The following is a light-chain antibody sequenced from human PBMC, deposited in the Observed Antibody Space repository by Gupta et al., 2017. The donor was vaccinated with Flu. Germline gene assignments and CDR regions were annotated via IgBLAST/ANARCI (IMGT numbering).Light chain of an antibody. CDR1: QSLLHSNGYNY. V-gene: IGKV2-28*01. J-gene: IGKJ1*01. Sequence: IVMTQSPLSLPVTPGEPASISCRSSQSLLHSNGYNYLDWYLQKPGQSPQLLIYLGSNRASGVPDRFSGSGSGTDFTLEISRVEAEDVGVYYCMQALQTPPTFGQGTKVAIK. CDR2: LGS. CDR3: MQALQTPPT.